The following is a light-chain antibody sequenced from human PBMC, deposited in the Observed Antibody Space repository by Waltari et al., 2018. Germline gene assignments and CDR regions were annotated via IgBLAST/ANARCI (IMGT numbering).Light chain of an antibody. CDR3: HQYYTNTWT. J-gene: IGKJ1*01. CDR2: WAA. Sequence: DIVMTQSPDSLAVSLGERATINCKSSQSVLYSSNNKNYLAWYKQKPGQPPKLLIYWAATRESGVPDRFSGSGSGTDFTLTISSLQAEDVAVYYCHQYYTNTWTFGQGTKV. CDR1: QSVLYSSNNKNY. V-gene: IGKV4-1*01.